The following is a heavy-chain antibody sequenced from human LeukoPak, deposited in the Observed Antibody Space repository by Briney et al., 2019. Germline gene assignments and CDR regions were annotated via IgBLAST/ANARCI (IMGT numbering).Heavy chain of an antibody. CDR1: GYTFTSYY. CDR2: INPSGGST. CDR3: ARASHKLLQWLVSFDY. V-gene: IGHV1-46*01. J-gene: IGHJ4*02. D-gene: IGHD6-19*01. Sequence: GASVKVSCKASGYTFTSYYMHWVRQAPGQGLEWMGIINPSGGSTSYAQKFQGRVTMTRDMSTSTVYMELSSLRSEDTAVYYCARASHKLLQWLVSFDYWGQGTLVTVSS.